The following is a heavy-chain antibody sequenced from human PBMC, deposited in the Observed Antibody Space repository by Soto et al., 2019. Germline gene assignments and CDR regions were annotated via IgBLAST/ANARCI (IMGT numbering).Heavy chain of an antibody. V-gene: IGHV3-30*18. CDR1: GFTFSTYA. CDR3: AKTAPGGRCGYICYPDY. J-gene: IGHJ4*02. Sequence: QVHLVESGGGVVQPGQSLRLSCAASGFTFSTYAMHWLRQAPGKGLERVAIISYDATNKFYADSVKGRFTISRDNSKNMRYLQMNSLRPEDTAVYYCAKTAPGGRCGYICYPDYWGQGTLVTVSS. CDR2: ISYDATNK. D-gene: IGHD2-15*01.